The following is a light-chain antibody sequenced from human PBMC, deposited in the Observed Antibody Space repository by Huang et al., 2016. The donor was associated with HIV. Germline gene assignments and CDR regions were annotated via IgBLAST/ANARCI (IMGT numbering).Light chain of an antibody. CDR2: KVS. CDR3: MQGTHWPPL. CDR1: QSLGHSDGTTY. J-gene: IGKJ2*01. Sequence: DVVMTQSPLSLPVTLGQPASISCRSSQSLGHSDGTTYLNWFQQRPGQSPRRLICKVSDRDSGVPDRFSGSGSGTDFTLKISRVEAEDVGVYYCMQGTHWPPLFGQGTKLEIK. V-gene: IGKV2-30*02.